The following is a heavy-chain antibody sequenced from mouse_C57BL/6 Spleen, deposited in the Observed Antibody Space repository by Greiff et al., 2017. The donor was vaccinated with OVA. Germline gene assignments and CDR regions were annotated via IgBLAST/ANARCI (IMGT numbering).Heavy chain of an antibody. Sequence: VQLQQSGAELVRPGSSVKLSCKASGYTFTSYWMDWVKQRPGQGLEWIGNIYPSDSETHYNQKFKDKATLTVDKSSSTAYMQLSSLTSEDSAVYYCAREGNSWYFDVWGTGTTVTVSS. CDR3: AREGNSWYFDV. D-gene: IGHD2-1*01. CDR1: GYTFTSYW. CDR2: IYPSDSET. V-gene: IGHV1-61*01. J-gene: IGHJ1*03.